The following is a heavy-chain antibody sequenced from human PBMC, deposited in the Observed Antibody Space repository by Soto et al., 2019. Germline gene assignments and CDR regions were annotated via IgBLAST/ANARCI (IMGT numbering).Heavy chain of an antibody. Sequence: SETLSLTCAVYGGSFSGYYWSWIRQPPGKGLEWVGYIHYSGTTSYNPSLNSRVTMSVDTSKNQFSLKVNSVTAADTAVYYCARESYYGSGATVVAYWGQGTLVTVSS. J-gene: IGHJ4*02. CDR3: ARESYYGSGATVVAY. V-gene: IGHV4-59*01. CDR1: GGSFSGYY. D-gene: IGHD3-10*01. CDR2: IHYSGTT.